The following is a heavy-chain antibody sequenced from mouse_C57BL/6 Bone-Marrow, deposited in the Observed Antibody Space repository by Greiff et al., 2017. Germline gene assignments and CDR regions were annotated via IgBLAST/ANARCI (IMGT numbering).Heavy chain of an antibody. Sequence: VQLQQPGPELVKPGASVKISCKASGYAFSSSWMNWVKQRPGKGLEWIGRIYPGDGDTNYNGKFKGKATLTADKSSSTAYMQLSSLTSEDSAVXVCAGLYGYYGFFAYWGQGTLVTVSA. V-gene: IGHV1-82*01. D-gene: IGHD2-3*01. CDR3: AGLYGYYGFFAY. CDR1: GYAFSSSW. CDR2: IYPGDGDT. J-gene: IGHJ3*01.